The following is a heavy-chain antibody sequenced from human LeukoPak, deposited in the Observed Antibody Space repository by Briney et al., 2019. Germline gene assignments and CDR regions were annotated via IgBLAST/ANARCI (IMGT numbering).Heavy chain of an antibody. D-gene: IGHD3-10*01. J-gene: IGHJ6*04. CDR2: IYYSGST. Sequence: PSESLSLTCTVSGGSISSYYWSWIRQPPGKGLEWIGYIYYSGSTNYNPSLKSRVTISVATSKNQFSLKLSSVTAADTAVYYCARGVGRLSLAPYCGSGSPLVGYYYYGMDVWGKGTTVTVSS. CDR3: ARGVGRLSLAPYCGSGSPLVGYYYYGMDV. V-gene: IGHV4-59*01. CDR1: GGSISSYY.